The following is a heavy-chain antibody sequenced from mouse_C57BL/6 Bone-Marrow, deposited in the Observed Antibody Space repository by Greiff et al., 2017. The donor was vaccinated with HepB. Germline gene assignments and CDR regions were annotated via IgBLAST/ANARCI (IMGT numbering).Heavy chain of an antibody. V-gene: IGHV5-12*01. D-gene: IGHD1-1*01. CDR2: ISNGGGST. Sequence: EVQRVESGGGLVQPGGSLKLSCSASGFTFSDYYMYWVRQTPEKRLEWVAYISNGGGSTYYPDTVKGRFTISRDNAKNTLYLQMSRLKSEDTAMYYCARQGIYYYGSSYVDYWGQGTTLTVSS. CDR1: GFTFSDYY. CDR3: ARQGIYYYGSSYVDY. J-gene: IGHJ2*01.